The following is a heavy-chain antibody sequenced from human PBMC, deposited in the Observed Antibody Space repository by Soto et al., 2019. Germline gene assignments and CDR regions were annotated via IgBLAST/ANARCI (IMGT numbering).Heavy chain of an antibody. J-gene: IGHJ4*02. V-gene: IGHV4-34*01. CDR2: INHLTTT. D-gene: IGHD5-18*01. CDR1: GGTFSSYH. Sequence: SETLSLTCAVYGGTFSSYHWSWIRQTPGKGLEWIGEINHLTTTNYNPSLKSRAIISLDTPKNQFSLKLSSVTAADTAVYYCARGYDTALAPIFWGQGILVTVSS. CDR3: ARGYDTALAPIF.